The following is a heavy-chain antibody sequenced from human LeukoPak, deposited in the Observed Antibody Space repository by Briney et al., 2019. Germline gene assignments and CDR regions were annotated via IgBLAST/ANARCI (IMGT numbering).Heavy chain of an antibody. V-gene: IGHV3-23*01. Sequence: GGSLRLSCAASGFTFSSYAMSWVRQAPGKGLEWVSAISGSGGSTYYADSVKGRFTISRDNSKNTLYLQMNSLRVEDTAVYYCAKGAEEGVVITSVYYYYMDVWGKGTTVTISS. J-gene: IGHJ6*03. D-gene: IGHD3-22*01. CDR2: ISGSGGST. CDR3: AKGAEEGVVITSVYYYYMDV. CDR1: GFTFSSYA.